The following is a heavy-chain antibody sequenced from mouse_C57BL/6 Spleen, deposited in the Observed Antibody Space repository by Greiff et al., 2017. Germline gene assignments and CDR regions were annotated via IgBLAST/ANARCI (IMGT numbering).Heavy chain of an antibody. D-gene: IGHD2-3*01. CDR2: INPSTGGT. CDR3: ARWDDGYYNFDD. J-gene: IGHJ2*01. CDR1: GYSFTGYY. V-gene: IGHV1-42*01. Sequence: EVQLQQSGPELVKPGASVKISCKASGYSFTGYYMNWVKQSPEKSLEWIGEINPSTGGTTYNQKFKAKATLTVDKSSSTAYMQLKSLTSEDSAVYYCARWDDGYYNFDDWGQGTTLTVSS.